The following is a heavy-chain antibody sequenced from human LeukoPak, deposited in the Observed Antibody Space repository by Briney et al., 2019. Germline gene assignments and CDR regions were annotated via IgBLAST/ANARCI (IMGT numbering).Heavy chain of an antibody. CDR1: GGSFSGYY. CDR2: INHSGST. CDR3: ARGPPVDY. Sequence: SETLSLTCAVYGGSFSGYYWSWIRQPPGKGLEWIGEINHSGSTNYNPSLKSRVTISVDTSKNQFSLKLSPVTAADTAVYYCARGPPVDYWGQGTLVTVSS. J-gene: IGHJ4*02. V-gene: IGHV4-34*01.